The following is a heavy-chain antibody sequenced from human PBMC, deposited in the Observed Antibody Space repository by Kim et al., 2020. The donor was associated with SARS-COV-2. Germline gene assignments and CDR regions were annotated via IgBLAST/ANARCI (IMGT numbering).Heavy chain of an antibody. CDR1: GFTFSDYA. J-gene: IGHJ4*01. CDR2: IDKNGRNI. D-gene: IGHD6-13*01. CDR3: AKKGRDTRSWDYFDY. V-gene: IGHV3-23*05. Sequence: GGSLRLSCAASGFTFSDYAMTWVRQAPGEGLDWVSSIDKNGRNIYYTDSAKGRFNISRDNSKHTLYLQMNSLRAEDTAVYYCAKKGRDTRSWDYFDYWG.